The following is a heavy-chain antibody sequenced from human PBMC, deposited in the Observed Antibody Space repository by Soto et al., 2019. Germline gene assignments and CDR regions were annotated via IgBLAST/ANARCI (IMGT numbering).Heavy chain of an antibody. CDR2: INTDGSAT. CDR1: GFTLSSHW. Sequence: EIQLVESGGGLVQPGGSLRLSCAASGFTLSSHWMHWVRQVPGQGLVWVSRINTDGSATNYADSVKGRFTRSRDNARNTMYLQMTSLRAEDTAVYYCVRGYSDYWGQGTLVTVSS. J-gene: IGHJ4*02. V-gene: IGHV3-74*01. CDR3: VRGYSDY. D-gene: IGHD1-26*01.